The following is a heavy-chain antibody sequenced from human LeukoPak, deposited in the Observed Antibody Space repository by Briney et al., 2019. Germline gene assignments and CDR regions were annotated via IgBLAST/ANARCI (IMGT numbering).Heavy chain of an antibody. J-gene: IGHJ4*02. CDR3: AKTLVHYDSSGYYFDY. V-gene: IGHV3-23*01. Sequence: GGSLRLSCAASGFTFSSYGMSWVRQAPGKGLEWVSAISGSGGSTYYADSVKGRFTISRDNSKNTLYLQMNSLRAEDTAVYYCAKTLVHYDSSGYYFDYWGQGTLVTVSS. D-gene: IGHD3-22*01. CDR2: ISGSGGST. CDR1: GFTFSSYG.